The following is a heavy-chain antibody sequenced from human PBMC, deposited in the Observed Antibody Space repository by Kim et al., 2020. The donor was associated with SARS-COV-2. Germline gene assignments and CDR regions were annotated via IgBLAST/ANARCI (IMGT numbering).Heavy chain of an antibody. D-gene: IGHD2-2*01. CDR3: LNRDA. J-gene: IGHJ4*02. V-gene: IGHV3-73*01. Sequence: GGSLRLSCAASGFTFSDSNIHWVRQASGKGLEWVGRISTTTKNYAPTYAASLQGRFTISRDESKNTAYLQMNSLKTDDTAVYYCLNRDARGQGTLVTVSS. CDR1: GFTFSDSN. CDR2: ISTTTKNYAP.